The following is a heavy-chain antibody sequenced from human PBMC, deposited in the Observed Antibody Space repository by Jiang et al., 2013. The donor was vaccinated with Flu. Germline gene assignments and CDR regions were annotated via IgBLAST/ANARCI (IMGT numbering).Heavy chain of an antibody. Sequence: ISWLRQAPGQGPEWMGWISAYNGNRIYAQKFQGRVTMTTDTSTSTAYMELRSLGSDDTAVYYCARDIGARGVLAFFDYWGQGTLVTASS. J-gene: IGHJ4*02. CDR3: ARDIGARGVLAFFDY. D-gene: IGHD3-10*01. CDR2: ISAYNGNR. V-gene: IGHV1-18*01.